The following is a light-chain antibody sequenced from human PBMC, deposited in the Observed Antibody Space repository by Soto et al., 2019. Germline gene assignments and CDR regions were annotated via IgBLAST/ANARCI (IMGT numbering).Light chain of an antibody. CDR2: ASS. CDR3: KQSYTIPLT. V-gene: IGKV1-39*01. CDR1: QNIRNW. Sequence: DIQMTQSPSTLSGSVGDRVTITCRASQNIRNWLAWYQQKPGKAPKFLIYASSTLQSGVPSRFSGTASGTDFTLTIRSLQPEDFATYYCKQSYTIPLTVGPGTKVDIK. J-gene: IGKJ3*01.